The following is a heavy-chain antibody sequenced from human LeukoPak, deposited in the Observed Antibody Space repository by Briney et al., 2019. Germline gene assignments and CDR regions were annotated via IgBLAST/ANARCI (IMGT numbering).Heavy chain of an antibody. V-gene: IGHV4-39*07. CDR3: ARDFPEGNGAITMLRGVRLHRRTYFDY. CDR1: GGSISSSSYY. Sequence: PSETLSLTCTVSGGSISSSSYYWGWIRQSPGKGLEWIGSIYYTGSTYYNPSLKSRVTISLDTSKNQFSLKLTSVTAADTAVYYCARDFPEGNGAITMLRGVRLHRRTYFDYWGQGTLVTVSS. CDR2: IYYTGST. J-gene: IGHJ4*02. D-gene: IGHD3-10*01.